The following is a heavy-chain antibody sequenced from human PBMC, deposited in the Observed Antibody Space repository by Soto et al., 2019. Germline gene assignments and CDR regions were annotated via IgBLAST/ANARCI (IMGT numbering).Heavy chain of an antibody. J-gene: IGHJ4*02. CDR1: GGSISSSSYY. Sequence: SETLSLTCTVSGGSISSSSYYWGWVRQPPGKGLEWIGRIYYSGSTYYNPSLKSRVTISIDTSKNQFSLKLSSVTAADTAAYYCARHLVRHRRDFDYWGQGTLVTVSS. CDR2: IYYSGST. D-gene: IGHD6-13*01. CDR3: ARHLVRHRRDFDY. V-gene: IGHV4-39*01.